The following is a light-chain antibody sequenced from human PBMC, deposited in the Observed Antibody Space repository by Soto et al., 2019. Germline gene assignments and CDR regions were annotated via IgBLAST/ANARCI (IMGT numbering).Light chain of an antibody. V-gene: IGKV3-11*01. J-gene: IGKJ2*01. Sequence: EIVLTQSPATLSLSPGERATLSCRASQSVSSYLAWYQQKPGQAPRLLIYDVSNRATGIPARFSGSGSGTDFTLTISSLEPEDFAVYYCQQRSNWPPPMYTFGQGTKLEIK. CDR2: DVS. CDR3: QQRSNWPPPMYT. CDR1: QSVSSY.